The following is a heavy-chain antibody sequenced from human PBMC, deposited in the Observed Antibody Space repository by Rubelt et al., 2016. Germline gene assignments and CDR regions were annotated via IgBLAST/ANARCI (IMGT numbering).Heavy chain of an antibody. Sequence: PGKGLEWVSAISGSGGSTYYADSVKGRFTISRDNSKNTLYLQMNSLRAEDTAVYYCAKDRPSNNWAEDLFDYWGQGTLVTVSS. D-gene: IGHD1-20*01. J-gene: IGHJ4*02. V-gene: IGHV3-23*01. CDR3: AKDRPSNNWAEDLFDY. CDR2: ISGSGGST.